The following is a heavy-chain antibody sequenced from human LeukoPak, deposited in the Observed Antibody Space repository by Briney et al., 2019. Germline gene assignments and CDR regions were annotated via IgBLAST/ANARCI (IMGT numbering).Heavy chain of an antibody. V-gene: IGHV3-7*01. Sequence: GGSLRLSCAVSGITLSNYGMSWVRQAPGKGLEWVANIKEDGTTIYYVDSVKGRFTISRDNAKNSLYLQMNSVRDEDTAVYYCARVVDYGWFDPWGQGTLAAVSS. CDR3: ARVVDYGWFDP. CDR2: IKEDGTTI. CDR1: GITLSNYG. J-gene: IGHJ5*02. D-gene: IGHD3-16*01.